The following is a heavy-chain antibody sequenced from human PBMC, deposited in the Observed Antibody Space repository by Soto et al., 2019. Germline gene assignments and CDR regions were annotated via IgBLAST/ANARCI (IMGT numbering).Heavy chain of an antibody. CDR3: ARSYYVSIGYAFDP. CDR2: IYYSGSI. Sequence: QVQLQESGPGLVKPSETLSLTCTVSGGSFSRYYWSWIRQPPGKGLEWIGYIYYSGSITYNPSLKSRVTISVDTSKNQFSLKVSSVIVADTALYYCARSYYVSIGYAFDPWGQGTLVTVAS. V-gene: IGHV4-59*08. D-gene: IGHD3-22*01. J-gene: IGHJ5*02. CDR1: GGSFSRYY.